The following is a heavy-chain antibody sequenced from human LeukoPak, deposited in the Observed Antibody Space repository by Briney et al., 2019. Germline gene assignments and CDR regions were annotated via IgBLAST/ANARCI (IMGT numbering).Heavy chain of an antibody. Sequence: ASVKVSCKVSGYTLTELSMHWVRQAPGKGLEWMGGFDPEDGETIYAQKFQGRVTMTRDTSTGTVYMELSSLRSEDTAVYYCAREDAYYYDSSGYYESGWFDPWGQGTLVTVSS. J-gene: IGHJ5*02. D-gene: IGHD3-22*01. CDR3: AREDAYYYDSSGYYESGWFDP. CDR1: GYTLTELS. CDR2: FDPEDGET. V-gene: IGHV1-24*01.